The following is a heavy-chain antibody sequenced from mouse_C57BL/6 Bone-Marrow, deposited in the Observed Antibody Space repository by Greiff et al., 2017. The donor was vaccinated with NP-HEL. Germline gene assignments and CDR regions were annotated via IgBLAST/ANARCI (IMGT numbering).Heavy chain of an antibody. D-gene: IGHD1-1*01. J-gene: IGHJ3*01. CDR3: ASRLLYYGSTLFAY. V-gene: IGHV1-39*01. CDR1: GYSFTDYN. CDR2: INPNYGTT. Sequence: EVQLQQSGPELVKPGASVKISCKASGYSFTDYNMNWVKQSNGKSLEWIGVINPNYGTTSYTQKFKGTATLTVDQSSSTAYMQLNSLTSKDSAVYYCASRLLYYGSTLFAYWGQGTLVTVSA.